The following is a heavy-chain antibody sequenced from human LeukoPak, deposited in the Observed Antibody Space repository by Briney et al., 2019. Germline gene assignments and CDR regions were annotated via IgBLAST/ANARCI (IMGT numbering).Heavy chain of an antibody. D-gene: IGHD4-17*01. CDR2: INGRGTYI. Sequence: GGSLRLSCAASGFTFSDYFMSWVRQAPGKGLEWLSYINGRGTYIDYAESLKGRITISRDNAQNSLYLQMNSLRVEDTAVYYCAKEDGDYVGENWFDPWGQGTLVTVSS. CDR1: GFTFSDYF. CDR3: AKEDGDYVGENWFDP. J-gene: IGHJ5*02. V-gene: IGHV3-11*06.